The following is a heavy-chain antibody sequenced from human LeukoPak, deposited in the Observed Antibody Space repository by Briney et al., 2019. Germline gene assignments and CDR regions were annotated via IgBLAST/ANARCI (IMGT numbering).Heavy chain of an antibody. J-gene: IGHJ4*02. V-gene: IGHV3-30*04. CDR2: ISYDGSNK. D-gene: IGHD3-9*01. CDR1: GFTFSNYA. CDR3: ARSYYDVLTGYGEVDF. Sequence: GGSLRLSCAASGFTFSNYAMHWVRQAPGKGLEWVAIISYDGSNKYYADSVKGRFTISRDNSKNTLYLQMNSLRAEDTAVYYCARSYYDVLTGYGEVDFWGQGTLVTVSS.